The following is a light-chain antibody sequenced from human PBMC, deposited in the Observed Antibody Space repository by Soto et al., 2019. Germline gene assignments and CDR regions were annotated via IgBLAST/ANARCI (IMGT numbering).Light chain of an antibody. J-gene: IGKJ4*01. CDR2: DAS. V-gene: IGKV3-20*01. CDR1: QSVSSSY. CDR3: QQFSSYPLT. Sequence: EIVLTQSPGTLSLSPGERATLSCRASQSVSSSYLAWYQQKPGQAPRLMIYDASSRATGIPDRFSGGGSGTDFTLTISRLEPEDVAVCYCQQFSSYPLTLGGGTKVDIK.